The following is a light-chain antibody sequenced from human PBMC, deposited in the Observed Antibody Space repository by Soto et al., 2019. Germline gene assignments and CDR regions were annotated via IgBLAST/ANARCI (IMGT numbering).Light chain of an antibody. J-gene: IGKJ2*01. CDR2: KAF. V-gene: IGKV2-30*01. CDR3: MQGTHWPPVT. Sequence: DVVMTQSPLSLPVTLGQPASISCRSSQSLVYSDGNAYLSWFQQRPGQSPRRLIYKAFNRDSGVPDRFSGSGSGTEFTQKISRVEAEDVGIYYCMQGTHWPPVTFGQGTKLEIK. CDR1: QSLVYSDGNAY.